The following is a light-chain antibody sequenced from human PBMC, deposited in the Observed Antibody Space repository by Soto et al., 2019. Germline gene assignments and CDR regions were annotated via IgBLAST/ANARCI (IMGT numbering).Light chain of an antibody. CDR3: QQYNTYAT. CDR1: QNIRNL. CDR2: DAS. J-gene: IGKJ5*01. V-gene: IGKV1-5*01. Sequence: DIQLTHSPSTLSAAVVDRFTITCRASQNIRNLLAWYQQKPGKAPKPLIYDASTLKAGVPSRFSGSGSGSEFNFTITGLQPDDFATYFCQQYNTYATFGQGTRLEIK.